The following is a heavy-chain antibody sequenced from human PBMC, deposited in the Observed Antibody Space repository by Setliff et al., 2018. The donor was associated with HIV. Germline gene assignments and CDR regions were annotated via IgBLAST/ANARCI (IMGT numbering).Heavy chain of an antibody. CDR1: GFTFSSYW. J-gene: IGHJ4*02. D-gene: IGHD3-22*01. Sequence: GGSLRLSCAASGFTFSSYWMSWVRQAPGKGLEWVANIEQDGSGEYYVGSVKGRFTISRDNAKNSLYLQMNSLRADDTAVYYCARDRALNYYDSRSYDPLYYFDHWGQGMLVTVSS. V-gene: IGHV3-7*01. CDR2: IEQDGSGE. CDR3: ARDRALNYYDSRSYDPLYYFDH.